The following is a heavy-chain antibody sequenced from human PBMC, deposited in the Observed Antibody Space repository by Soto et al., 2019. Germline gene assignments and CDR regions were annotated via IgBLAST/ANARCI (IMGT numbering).Heavy chain of an antibody. J-gene: IGHJ4*02. Sequence: ASVKVSCKASGYTFTRFGISWVRQAPGQGLEWMGWISAFSGATSYAQRFQGRVTMTRDTSISTVYMELSRLRSDDTAVYYCMKEHRYCSGGSCSIDYWGQGTLVTVSS. V-gene: IGHV1-18*01. CDR2: ISAFSGAT. CDR1: GYTFTRFG. CDR3: MKEHRYCSGGSCSIDY. D-gene: IGHD2-15*01.